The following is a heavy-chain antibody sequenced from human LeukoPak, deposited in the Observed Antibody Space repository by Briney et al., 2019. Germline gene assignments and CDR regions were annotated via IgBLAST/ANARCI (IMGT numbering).Heavy chain of an antibody. D-gene: IGHD1-1*01. V-gene: IGHV4-34*01. Sequence: SETLSLTCAVYGGSFSGYYWSWIRQPPGKGLEWIGEINHSGSTNCDPSLKSRVSMSIDTSKSQFSLNLRSVTAADTAVYYCARYVPVRTGTTRASFDYWGQGTLVTVSS. CDR2: INHSGST. CDR3: ARYVPVRTGTTRASFDY. CDR1: GGSFSGYY. J-gene: IGHJ4*02.